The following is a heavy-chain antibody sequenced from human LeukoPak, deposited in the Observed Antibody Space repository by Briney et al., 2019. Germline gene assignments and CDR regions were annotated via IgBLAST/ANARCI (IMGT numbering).Heavy chain of an antibody. CDR2: IIPIFGTA. CDR1: GGTFSSYA. V-gene: IGHV1-69*05. Sequence: SVKVSCKASGGTFSSYAISWVRQAPGQGLEWMGRIIPIFGTANYAQKFQGRVTITTDESTSTAYMELSSLRSEDTAVYYCARDPEIAPYYFDYWGQETLVTVSS. J-gene: IGHJ4*02. CDR3: ARDPEIAPYYFDY. D-gene: IGHD6-13*01.